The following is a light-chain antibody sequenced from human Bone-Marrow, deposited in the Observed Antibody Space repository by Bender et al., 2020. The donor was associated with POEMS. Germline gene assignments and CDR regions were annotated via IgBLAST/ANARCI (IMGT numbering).Light chain of an antibody. CDR3: CSYAGGGTWV. J-gene: IGLJ3*02. V-gene: IGLV2-23*01. CDR1: TADVGSSIF. CDR2: EGS. Sequence: QSALTQPASVSGSPGQSVTVSCTGSTADVGSSIFVAWYQQYSGKAPKLIIYEGSKRPAGSSDRFSGSKTGSSASLTISGLQAGDEADYYCCSYAGGGTWVFGGGTTLTVL.